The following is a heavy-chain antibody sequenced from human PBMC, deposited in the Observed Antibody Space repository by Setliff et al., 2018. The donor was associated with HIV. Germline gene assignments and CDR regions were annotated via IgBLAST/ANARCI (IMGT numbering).Heavy chain of an antibody. V-gene: IGHV4-39*01. CDR3: ACGAAAGTDYYYYYHMDV. CDR2: IYYSGST. Sequence: SETLSLTCTVSGGSISSSGYYWGWIRQPPGKGLEWIGSIYYSGSTYYNPSLKSRVTISVDTSKNQFSLKLSSVTAADTAVYYCACGAAAGTDYYYYYHMDVWGKGTTVTVSS. J-gene: IGHJ6*03. D-gene: IGHD6-13*01. CDR1: GGSISSSGYY.